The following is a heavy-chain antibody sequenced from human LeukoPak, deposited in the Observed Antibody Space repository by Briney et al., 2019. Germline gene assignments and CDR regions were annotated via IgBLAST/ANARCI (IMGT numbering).Heavy chain of an antibody. D-gene: IGHD6-13*01. CDR1: GFTFSSYA. Sequence: GGSLRLSCAASGFTFSSYAMHWVRQAPGKGLEWVAVISYDGSNKYYADSEKGRFTISRDNSKNTQYLQMNSLRAEDTAVYYCARDGNSAIAAAGSPPDYYYHGMDVWGKRTTVTVSS. J-gene: IGHJ6*04. CDR2: ISYDGSNK. V-gene: IGHV3-30*04. CDR3: ARDGNSAIAAAGSPPDYYYHGMDV.